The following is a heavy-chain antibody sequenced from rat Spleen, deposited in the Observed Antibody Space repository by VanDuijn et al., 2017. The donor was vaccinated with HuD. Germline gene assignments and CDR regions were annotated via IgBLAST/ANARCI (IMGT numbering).Heavy chain of an antibody. CDR2: IYYDSRKM. D-gene: IGHD1-7*01. J-gene: IGHJ2*01. V-gene: IGHV5-54*01. Sequence: EVKLVESGGGLVQSGNSLTLSCVASGFTFSNHGMHWIRQAPKKGLEWIAMIYYDSRKMYYADTVKGRFTISRDNSKNTLYLEMNSLRSEDTAMYYCAAWSYYGLKGYFDYWGQGVMVTVSS. CDR1: GFTFSNHG. CDR3: AAWSYYGLKGYFDY.